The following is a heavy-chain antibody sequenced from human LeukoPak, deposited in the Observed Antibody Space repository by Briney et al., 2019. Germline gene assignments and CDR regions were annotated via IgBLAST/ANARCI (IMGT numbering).Heavy chain of an antibody. CDR1: GYTFTSYY. CDR3: ARGSVLRYFDWLSDDNWFDP. J-gene: IGHJ5*02. D-gene: IGHD3-9*01. V-gene: IGHV1-46*01. Sequence: ASVKVSCKASGYTFTSYYMHWVRQAPGQGLEWMGLINPSGGSTSYAQKSQGRVTMTRDTSTSTVYMELSSLRSEDTAVYYCARGSVLRYFDWLSDDNWFDPWGQGTLVTVSS. CDR2: INPSGGST.